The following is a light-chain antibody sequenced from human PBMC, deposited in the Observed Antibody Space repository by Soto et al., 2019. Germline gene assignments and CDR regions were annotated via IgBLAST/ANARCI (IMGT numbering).Light chain of an antibody. V-gene: IGKV1-9*01. Sequence: DIQLTQSPSFLSASVGDRVTITCRASQDISRYLAWYQQKPGRTPKLLIYAASTLQSGVPSRVSGSRSGTEFTLTFSSLQPEDFATYDSQQLNTYPLTFGGGTRVEIK. J-gene: IGKJ4*01. CDR1: QDISRY. CDR3: QQLNTYPLT. CDR2: AAS.